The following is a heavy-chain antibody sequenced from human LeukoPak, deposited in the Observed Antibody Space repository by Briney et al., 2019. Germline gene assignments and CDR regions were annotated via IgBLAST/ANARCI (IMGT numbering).Heavy chain of an antibody. CDR2: INHSGST. Sequence: SSETLSLTCGVYGGSFSGYYLTWIRQPPGKGLEWIGEINHSGSTNFNPSLKSRASVSIDTSKSQFSLKLSSVTAADTAVYYCARGGGNLLPYFDPKYYYYMDVWGKGTTVTVSS. V-gene: IGHV4-34*01. CDR1: GGSFSGYY. J-gene: IGHJ6*03. CDR3: ARGGGNLLPYFDPKYYYYMDV. D-gene: IGHD3-9*01.